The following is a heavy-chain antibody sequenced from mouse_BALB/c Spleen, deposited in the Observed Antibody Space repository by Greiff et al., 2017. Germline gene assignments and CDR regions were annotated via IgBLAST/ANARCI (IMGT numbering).Heavy chain of an antibody. V-gene: IGHV8-8*01. CDR3: ARMGGYYGKSFDY. D-gene: IGHD2-1*01. CDR2: IWWDDDK. Sequence: QGTLKVSGPGILQPSQTLSLTCSFSGFSLSTSGMGVGWIRQPSGKGLEWLAHIWWDDDKRSNPALKSRLTISKDTSSNQVFLKIASVDTADTATYYCARMGGYYGKSFDYWGQGTTLTVSS. J-gene: IGHJ2*01. CDR1: GFSLSTSGMG.